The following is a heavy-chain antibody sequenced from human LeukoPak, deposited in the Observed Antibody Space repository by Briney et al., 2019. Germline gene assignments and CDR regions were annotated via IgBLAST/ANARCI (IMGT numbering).Heavy chain of an antibody. Sequence: PSETLSLTCTVSGGSISSYYWSWIRQPPGKGLEWIGEINHSGSTNYNPSLKSRVTISVDTSKNQFSLKLSSVTAADTAVYYCASLRRRSSGYKKDYYYMDVWGKGTTVTVSS. V-gene: IGHV4-34*01. CDR3: ASLRRRSSGYKKDYYYMDV. D-gene: IGHD3-22*01. CDR2: INHSGST. CDR1: GGSISSYY. J-gene: IGHJ6*03.